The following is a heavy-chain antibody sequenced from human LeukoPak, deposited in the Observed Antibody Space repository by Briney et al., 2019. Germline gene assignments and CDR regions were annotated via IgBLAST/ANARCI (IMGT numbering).Heavy chain of an antibody. J-gene: IGHJ6*03. V-gene: IGHV3-64*01. D-gene: IGHD3-3*01. Sequence: QPGGSLRLSCAASGFTFSNYAMQWVRQAPEKRLEYVSGTSGNGGTTYYANSVKGRFTMSRDNSRNTLYLQMGSLRSEDTAVYYCARGVRFSDFYYYMDVWGQGTTVTVSS. CDR1: GFTFSNYA. CDR3: ARGVRFSDFYYYMDV. CDR2: TSGNGGTT.